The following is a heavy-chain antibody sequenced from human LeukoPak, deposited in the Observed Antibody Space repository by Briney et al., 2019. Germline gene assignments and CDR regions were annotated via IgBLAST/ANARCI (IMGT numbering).Heavy chain of an antibody. D-gene: IGHD3-22*01. Sequence: SQTLSLTCTVSGGSISSGTYYWSWIRQPAGKGLEWIGHIYTSGSTNYNPSLKSRVTISVDTSKNQFSLKLSSVTAAGTAVYYCTRDGYYYDTSATNWYFDLWGRGTLVTVSS. V-gene: IGHV4-61*09. CDR3: TRDGYYYDTSATNWYFDL. J-gene: IGHJ2*01. CDR1: GGSISSGTYY. CDR2: IYTSGST.